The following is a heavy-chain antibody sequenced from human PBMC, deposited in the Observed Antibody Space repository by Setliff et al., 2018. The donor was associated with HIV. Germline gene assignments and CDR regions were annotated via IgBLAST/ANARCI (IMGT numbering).Heavy chain of an antibody. J-gene: IGHJ5*02. CDR2: INPNSGGT. Sequence: ASVKVSCKASGYTFIGYYMHWVRQAPGQGLEWMGWINPNSGGTNYAQKFQGRVTMTRDTSISTAYMEVRDLRSDDTAVYYCAREPDRIVGAAWGQGTLVTVSS. D-gene: IGHD1-26*01. V-gene: IGHV1-2*02. CDR3: AREPDRIVGAA. CDR1: GYTFIGYY.